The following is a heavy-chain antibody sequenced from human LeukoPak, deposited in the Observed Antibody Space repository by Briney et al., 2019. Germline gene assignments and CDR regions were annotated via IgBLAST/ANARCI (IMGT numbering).Heavy chain of an antibody. D-gene: IGHD4-23*01. CDR1: AYTFTDYY. CDR3: ARVGKGYSQYYFDY. CDR2: ISPDSGVT. Sequence: GASVKVSCKASAYTFTDYYIHWVRQAPGQGLERMGWISPDSGVTNYAQKFQGRVTMTRDTSISTAYMELSRLTSDDTAVYYCARVGKGYSQYYFDYWGQGTLVTVSS. V-gene: IGHV1-2*02. J-gene: IGHJ4*02.